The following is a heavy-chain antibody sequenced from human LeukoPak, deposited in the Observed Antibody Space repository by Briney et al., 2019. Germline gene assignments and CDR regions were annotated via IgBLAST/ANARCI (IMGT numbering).Heavy chain of an antibody. CDR2: ISGSGVST. CDR1: GFTFGSYA. V-gene: IGHV3-23*01. CDR3: AKWRVSSGCDY. Sequence: HSGGSLRLSCAASGFTFGSYAMSWVRQAPGKGLEWVSAISGSGVSTYYADSVKGRFTISRDTSKNTLYLQMNSLRAEDTAVYYCAKWRVSSGCDYWGQGTLVTVSS. D-gene: IGHD6-19*01. J-gene: IGHJ4*02.